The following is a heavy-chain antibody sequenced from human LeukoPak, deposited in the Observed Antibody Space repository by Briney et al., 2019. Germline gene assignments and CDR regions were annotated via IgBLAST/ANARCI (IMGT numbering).Heavy chain of an antibody. Sequence: SVKVSCKASGGTFSSYAISWVRQAPGQGLEWMGGIIPIFGTANYAQKFQGRVTITADESTSTAYMELSSLRSEDTAVYYCARTPGGILDCSSTSCYGPPGNYYYYGMDVWGKGTTVTVS. CDR1: GGTFSSYA. CDR2: IIPIFGTA. J-gene: IGHJ6*04. V-gene: IGHV1-69*01. CDR3: ARTPGGILDCSSTSCYGPPGNYYYYGMDV. D-gene: IGHD2-2*01.